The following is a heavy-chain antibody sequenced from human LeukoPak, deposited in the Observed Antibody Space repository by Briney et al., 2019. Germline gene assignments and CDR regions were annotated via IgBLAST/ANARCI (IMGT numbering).Heavy chain of an antibody. CDR1: GGSISSGDYY. CDR2: IYYSGST. D-gene: IGHD3-22*01. J-gene: IGHJ3*02. CDR3: ASAVFYERSTYTSDAFDI. V-gene: IGHV4-30-4*01. Sequence: SQTLSLTCIVSGGSISSGDYYWSWIRQPPGKGLEWIGYIYYSGSTYYNPSLKSRVTISVDTSKNQFSLKLSSVTAADTAIYYCASAVFYERSTYTSDAFDIWGQGTMVSVSS.